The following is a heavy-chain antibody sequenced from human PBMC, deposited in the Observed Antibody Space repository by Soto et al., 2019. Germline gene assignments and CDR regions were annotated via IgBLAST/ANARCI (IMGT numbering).Heavy chain of an antibody. V-gene: IGHV2-5*02. CDR2: IYWDDDK. CDR3: AHSGCSSISCPSYYYYGMVV. Sequence: SGPTLVNPTQTLTLTCTFSGLSLSTSGVGVGWIRQPPGKALEWLALIYWDDDKRYSPSLKSRLTITKDTSKNQVVLTMTNMEPVDTATYYCAHSGCSSISCPSYYYYGMVVWGQGATLTVSS. D-gene: IGHD2-2*01. J-gene: IGHJ6*01. CDR1: GLSLSTSGVG.